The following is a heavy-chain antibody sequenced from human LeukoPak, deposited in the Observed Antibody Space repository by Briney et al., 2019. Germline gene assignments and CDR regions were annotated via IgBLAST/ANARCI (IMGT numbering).Heavy chain of an antibody. J-gene: IGHJ5*02. D-gene: IGHD6-13*01. V-gene: IGHV4-34*01. CDR1: GGSFSGYY. Sequence: PSETLSLTCAVYGGSFSGYYWSWIRQPPGKGLEWIGEINHAGSTNYNPSLKSRVTISVDTSKNQFSLKLSSVTAADTAVYYCARGGVRIGIAAAGKQLTNWFDPWGQGTLVTVSS. CDR3: ARGGVRIGIAAAGKQLTNWFDP. CDR2: INHAGST.